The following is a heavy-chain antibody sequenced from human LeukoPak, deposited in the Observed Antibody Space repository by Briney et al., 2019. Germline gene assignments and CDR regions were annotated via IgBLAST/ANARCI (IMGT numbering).Heavy chain of an antibody. CDR3: ARDNYYGSGSFQDY. D-gene: IGHD3-10*01. CDR1: GGSISSGGSY. CDR2: IYYSGST. V-gene: IGHV4-31*03. Sequence: SETLSLTCIVSGGSISSGGSYWRWIRQHPGKGLEWIGYIYYSGSTYYNPSLKSRVTISVDTSKNQFSLKLSSVTAADTAVYYCARDNYYGSGSFQDYWGQGTLATVSS. J-gene: IGHJ4*02.